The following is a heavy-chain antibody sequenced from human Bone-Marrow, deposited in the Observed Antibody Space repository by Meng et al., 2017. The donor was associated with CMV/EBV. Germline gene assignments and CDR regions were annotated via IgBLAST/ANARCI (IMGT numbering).Heavy chain of an antibody. J-gene: IGHJ6*02. CDR1: GFTVSSNY. V-gene: IGHV3-53*05. D-gene: IGHD3-10*01. Sequence: GGSLRLSCAASGFTVSSNYMNWVRQAPGKGLEWVSVIYSGGTTSYAQKFQGRVTMTTDTSTSTVYMELSSLRSEDTAVYYCARELPRGGKYYNGMDVWGQGTTVTVSS. CDR3: ARELPRGGKYYNGMDV. CDR2: IYSGGTT.